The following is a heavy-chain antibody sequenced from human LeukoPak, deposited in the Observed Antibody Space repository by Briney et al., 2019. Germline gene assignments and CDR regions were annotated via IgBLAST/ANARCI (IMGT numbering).Heavy chain of an antibody. J-gene: IGHJ3*02. CDR2: IIPIFGTA. CDR3: ASRSSRGGAFDI. V-gene: IGHV1-69*05. D-gene: IGHD6-13*01. Sequence: SVKVSCKASGGTFSSYAISWVRQAPGQGLEWMGGIIPIFGTANYAQKFQGRVTITTDESTSTAYMELSSLRSKDTAVYYCASRSSRGGAFDIWGQGTMVAVSS. CDR1: GGTFSSYA.